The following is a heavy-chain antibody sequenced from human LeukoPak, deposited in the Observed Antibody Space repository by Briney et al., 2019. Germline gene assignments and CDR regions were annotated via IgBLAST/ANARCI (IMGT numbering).Heavy chain of an antibody. Sequence: PSETLSLTCTVSVGSLSRGSYYGSWIRQPAGKGLEWIGRIYTRGSTNYNPSLKSRVTISVDTSKNQFSLKLSSVTAADTAVYYCARGRGYCSGGSCCSGWFDPWGQGTLVTVSS. J-gene: IGHJ5*02. CDR3: ARGRGYCSGGSCCSGWFDP. D-gene: IGHD2-15*01. V-gene: IGHV4-61*02. CDR2: IYTRGST. CDR1: VGSLSRGSYY.